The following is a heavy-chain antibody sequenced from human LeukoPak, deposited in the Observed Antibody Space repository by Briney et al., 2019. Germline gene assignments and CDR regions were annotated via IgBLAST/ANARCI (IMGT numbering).Heavy chain of an antibody. CDR1: GFSISSYA. D-gene: IGHD1-26*01. J-gene: IGHJ6*02. CDR2: ICGTGGNT. CDR3: AKDREYSGSYRPGPTRYYYGMDV. V-gene: IGHV3-23*01. Sequence: GGSLTLTCAASGFSISSYAMSWIRQPPGKGLEWVSDICGTGGNTYYAASKKRRITISRDNSKNTLYLQMNSLRAEDTAVFYCAKDREYSGSYRPGPTRYYYGMDVWGQGTTVTVSS.